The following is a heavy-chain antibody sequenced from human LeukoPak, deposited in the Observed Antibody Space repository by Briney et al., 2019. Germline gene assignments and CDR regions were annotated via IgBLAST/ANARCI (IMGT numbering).Heavy chain of an antibody. J-gene: IGHJ4*02. Sequence: SETLSLTCTVSGGSISSYYWSWIRRPPGKGLEWIGYIYYSGSTNYNPSLKSRVTISVDTSKNQFSLKLSSVTAADTAVYYCARGLRYFDWLETYYFDYWGQGTLVTVSS. V-gene: IGHV4-59*01. CDR2: IYYSGST. CDR1: GGSISSYY. D-gene: IGHD3-9*01. CDR3: ARGLRYFDWLETYYFDY.